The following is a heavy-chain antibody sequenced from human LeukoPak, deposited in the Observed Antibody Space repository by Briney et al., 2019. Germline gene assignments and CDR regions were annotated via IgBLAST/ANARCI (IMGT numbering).Heavy chain of an antibody. Sequence: ASVKVSCKASGGTFSSYAISWVRQAPGQGLEWMGGIIPIFGTTNYAQKFQGRVTITADKSTSTAYMELSSLRSEDTAVYYCAGVKIAAAGTAGYYFDYWGQGTLVTVSS. CDR1: GGTFSSYA. CDR2: IIPIFGTT. J-gene: IGHJ4*02. CDR3: AGVKIAAAGTAGYYFDY. V-gene: IGHV1-69*06. D-gene: IGHD6-13*01.